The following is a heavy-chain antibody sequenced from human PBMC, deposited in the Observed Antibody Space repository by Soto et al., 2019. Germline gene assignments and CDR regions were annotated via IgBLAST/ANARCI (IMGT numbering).Heavy chain of an antibody. V-gene: IGHV3-33*01. D-gene: IGHD3-10*01. CDR1: GFIFSNYA. CDR2: IWSDGSYD. CDR3: ARGTGPGSFLIDY. Sequence: QVQLVESGGGVVQPGRSLRLSCATSGFIFSNYAMHWVRQAPGQGLEWVALIWSDGSYDNYAESVKGRFTISRDHSKNTLYVQMNSLRVEDTAVYFCARGTGPGSFLIDYWGQGTLVTVSS. J-gene: IGHJ4*02.